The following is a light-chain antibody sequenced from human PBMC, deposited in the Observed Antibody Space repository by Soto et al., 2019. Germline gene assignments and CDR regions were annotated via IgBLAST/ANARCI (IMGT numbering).Light chain of an antibody. CDR3: QQYDRFPYT. J-gene: IGKJ2*01. Sequence: DIQMTQAPSTLSASVGDTVTITCRASQSLSYWLAWYQQNPGQAPNLLIHKASTVESGVPSSFGGSGSGTEFTLTLSRLQPDDFAIFSCQQYDRFPYTFGQGTKLKIK. CDR2: KAS. CDR1: QSLSYW. V-gene: IGKV1-5*03.